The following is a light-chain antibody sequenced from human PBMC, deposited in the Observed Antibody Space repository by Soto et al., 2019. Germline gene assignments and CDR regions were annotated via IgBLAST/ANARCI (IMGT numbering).Light chain of an antibody. CDR3: QLYSGSPWT. Sequence: PGERATLXCRTXQXISHXXLAWYQQKPGQAPRLLIHGVSSRATGIPDRFSGSGSGTDFTLTISTLEPEDFAVYYCQLYSGSPWTFGQGTKVEIK. V-gene: IGKV3-20*01. J-gene: IGKJ1*01. CDR2: GVS. CDR1: QXISHXX.